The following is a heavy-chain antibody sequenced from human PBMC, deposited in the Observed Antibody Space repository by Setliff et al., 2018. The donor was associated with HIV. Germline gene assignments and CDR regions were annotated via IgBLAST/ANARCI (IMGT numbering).Heavy chain of an antibody. CDR2: IYPGDSDT. Sequence: GESLKISCKGSGYNFARYWIGWVRQMPGKGLEWMGIIYPGDSDTRFSPSFQGQVTISADRSITTAYLQWNSLKASDTAIYYCAKRRRAPGTGDLEAYWGQGTLVTVSS. J-gene: IGHJ4*02. D-gene: IGHD7-27*01. CDR1: GYNFARYW. V-gene: IGHV5-51*01. CDR3: AKRRRAPGTGDLEAY.